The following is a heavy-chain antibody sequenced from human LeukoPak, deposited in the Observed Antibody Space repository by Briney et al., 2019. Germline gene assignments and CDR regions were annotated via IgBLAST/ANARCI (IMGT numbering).Heavy chain of an antibody. CDR1: GFPLSSHA. CDR2: LSGSGGST. J-gene: IGHJ3*02. V-gene: IGHV3-23*01. Sequence: PGGSLTLSCAASGFPLSSHATSWVPHAPGKGREWVTALSGSGGSTYYADSVKGRFTISRDNSKNTLYLQMNSLRAEDTAVYYCATSGYSSYDGGFDIWGQGTMVTVSS. CDR3: ATSGYSSYDGGFDI. D-gene: IGHD5-12*01.